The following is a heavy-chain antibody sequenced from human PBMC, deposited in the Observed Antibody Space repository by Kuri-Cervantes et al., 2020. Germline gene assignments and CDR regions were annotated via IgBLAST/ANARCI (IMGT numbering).Heavy chain of an antibody. CDR3: ALSRVVPAPTGHYYYYMDV. CDR1: GYTFTSYG. CDR2: ISAYNGDT. Sequence: ASVKVSCKASGYTFTSYGISWVRQAPGEGLEWMGWISAYNGDTNYAQKLQGRVTMTTDISTSTAYMELRSLRSDDTAVYYCALSRVVPAPTGHYYYYMDVWGKGTTVTVSS. V-gene: IGHV1-18*01. J-gene: IGHJ6*03. D-gene: IGHD2-2*01.